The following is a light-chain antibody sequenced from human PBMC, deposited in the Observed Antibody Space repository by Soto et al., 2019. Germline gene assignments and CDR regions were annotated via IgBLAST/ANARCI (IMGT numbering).Light chain of an antibody. Sequence: QSALTQTRSLSGSPGQSVTISCTGASSDLGDSNFVSWYQQHPGEVPKLLIYDVNKRPSGVPDRFSGSKSGNTASLTISGLQAEDEADYYCCSYTGNWVFGVGTKLTVL. CDR2: DVN. CDR3: CSYTGNWV. J-gene: IGLJ3*02. CDR1: SSDLGDSNF. V-gene: IGLV2-11*01.